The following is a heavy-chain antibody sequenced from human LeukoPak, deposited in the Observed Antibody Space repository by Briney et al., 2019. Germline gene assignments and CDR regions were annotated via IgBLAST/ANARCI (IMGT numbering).Heavy chain of an antibody. CDR1: GGALSSYY. Sequence: SETLSLTCTVSGGALSSYYWTWFRQPAGKGLEWIGRISTSGSTKYNPSLKSRVTMSVDTSENQFSLKLSSVTAADTAVYYCARQTYYASGTYYFLELWGQGTLVTVSS. CDR2: ISTSGST. V-gene: IGHV4-4*07. D-gene: IGHD3-10*01. CDR3: ARQTYYASGTYYFLEL. J-gene: IGHJ4*02.